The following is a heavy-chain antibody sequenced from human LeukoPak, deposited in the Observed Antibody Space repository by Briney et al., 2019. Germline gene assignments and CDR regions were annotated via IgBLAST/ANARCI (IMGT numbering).Heavy chain of an antibody. J-gene: IGHJ4*02. Sequence: GGSLRLSCAASGFTFSNFGMHWVRQAPGKGPEWVAVIWYDGGNKYYADSVQGRFTISRDNSKNTLYLQMNSLRVEDTAVYYCARGDYYGSPFDYWGQGTLVTVSS. CDR2: IWYDGGNK. D-gene: IGHD3-10*01. V-gene: IGHV3-33*01. CDR3: ARGDYYGSPFDY. CDR1: GFTFSNFG.